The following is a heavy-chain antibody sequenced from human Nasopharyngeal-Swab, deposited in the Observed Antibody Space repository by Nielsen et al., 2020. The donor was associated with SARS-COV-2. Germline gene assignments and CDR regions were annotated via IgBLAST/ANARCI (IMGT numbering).Heavy chain of an antibody. D-gene: IGHD3-22*01. CDR2: IYYSGST. V-gene: IGHV4-39*01. CDR3: ARPGYDSSGYTSYFDY. Sequence: WIRQPPGKGLEWIGRIYYSGSTYYNPSLKSRVTISVDTSKNQFSLKLSSVTAADTAVYYCARPGYDSSGYTSYFDYWGQGTLVPSPQ. J-gene: IGHJ4*02.